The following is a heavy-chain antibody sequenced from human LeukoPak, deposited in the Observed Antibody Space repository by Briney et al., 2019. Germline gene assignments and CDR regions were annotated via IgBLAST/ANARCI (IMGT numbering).Heavy chain of an antibody. V-gene: IGHV3-48*04. CDR1: GFTFSSYD. CDR2: ISSSGSTI. Sequence: GGSLRLSCAASGFTFSSYDMTWVRQAPGKGLEWVSYISSSGSTIYYADSVKGRFTISRDNAKDSLYLQMNSLRAEDTAVYYCAREGYYGSGSLFDYWGQGTLVTVSS. D-gene: IGHD3-10*01. CDR3: AREGYYGSGSLFDY. J-gene: IGHJ4*02.